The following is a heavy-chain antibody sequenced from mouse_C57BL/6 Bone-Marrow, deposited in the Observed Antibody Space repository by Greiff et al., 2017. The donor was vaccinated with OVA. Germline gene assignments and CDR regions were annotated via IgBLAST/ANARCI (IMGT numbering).Heavy chain of an antibody. D-gene: IGHD1-1*01. J-gene: IGHJ2*01. Sequence: EVHLVESGPELVKPGDSVKISCKASGYSFTGYFMNWVMQSHGKSLEWIGRINPYNGDTFYNQKFQGKATLTVDKSSSTAHMELRSLTSEDSAVYYCARAYYGSSYPDYWGQGTTLTVSS. CDR1: GYSFTGYF. CDR2: INPYNGDT. V-gene: IGHV1-20*01. CDR3: ARAYYGSSYPDY.